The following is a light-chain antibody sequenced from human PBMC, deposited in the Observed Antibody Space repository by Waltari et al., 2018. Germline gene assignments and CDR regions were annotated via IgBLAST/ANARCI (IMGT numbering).Light chain of an antibody. CDR1: HSIGSW. V-gene: IGKV1-5*03. Sequence: DIQMTPAPSNLSVFFRDRITLPRRASHSIGSWLAWYQQKPGKAPRLLIYQASSRDSGIPARFSGSGSGTEFTLTISSLQPDDFAAYYCQQYNSYSWTFGQGTKVEIK. J-gene: IGKJ1*01. CDR2: QAS. CDR3: QQYNSYSWT.